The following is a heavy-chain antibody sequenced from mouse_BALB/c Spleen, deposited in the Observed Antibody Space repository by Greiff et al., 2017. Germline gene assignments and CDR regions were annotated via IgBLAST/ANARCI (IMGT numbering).Heavy chain of an antibody. D-gene: IGHD2-4*01. CDR2: IYPGDGDT. CDR3: ARKMGGLRPIYYAMDY. Sequence: VQLQQSGAELVRPGSSVKISCKASGYAFSSYWMNWVKQRPGQGLEWIGQIYPGDGDTNYNGKFKGKATLTADKSSSTAYMQLSSLTSEDSAVYFCARKMGGLRPIYYAMDYWGQGTSVTVSS. V-gene: IGHV1-80*01. J-gene: IGHJ4*01. CDR1: GYAFSSYW.